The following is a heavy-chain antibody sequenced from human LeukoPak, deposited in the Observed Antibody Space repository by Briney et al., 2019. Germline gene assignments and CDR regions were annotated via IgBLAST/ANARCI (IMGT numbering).Heavy chain of an antibody. V-gene: IGHV4-59*08. D-gene: IGHD2-21*01. CDR1: GGSITGHH. CDR2: FYDSGDF. Sequence: SQPLSLTCTVSGGSITGHHWTWIRQPRGTGLEWIGYFYDSGDFNYNPSLKSRVTISMDMSNNQFSLRMSSVTAADTAMYYCARLLRPGGRKGDCFDIWGQGTMVTVSS. J-gene: IGHJ3*02. CDR3: ARLLRPGGRKGDCFDI.